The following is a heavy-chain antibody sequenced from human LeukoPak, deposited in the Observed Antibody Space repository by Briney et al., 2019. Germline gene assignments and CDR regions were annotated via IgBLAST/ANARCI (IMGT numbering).Heavy chain of an antibody. D-gene: IGHD6-13*01. J-gene: IGHJ4*02. V-gene: IGHV3-48*03. CDR3: ARGPYSSNWYVDY. CDR2: ISRTGSSI. CDR1: GFTLTSYE. Sequence: GGSLRLSCAASGFTLTSYEMNWVRLAPGKGLEWISYISRTGSSIYYADSVKGRFTVSRDSAKNSLYLQMNSLRAEDTAVYYCARGPYSSNWYVDYWGQGTLVTVAS.